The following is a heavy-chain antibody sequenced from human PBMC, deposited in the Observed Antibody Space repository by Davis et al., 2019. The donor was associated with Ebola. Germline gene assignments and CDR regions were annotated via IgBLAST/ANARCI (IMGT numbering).Heavy chain of an antibody. CDR1: GFTFSTYS. Sequence: GESLKISCAASGFTFSTYSMSWVRQAPGKALEWVSSISSDSDYIYYADSAKGRFTISRDNAKNSLYLQMNSLRAEDTAVYYCAKDVRIDYYDSSGYYLFDYWGQGTLVTVSS. D-gene: IGHD3-22*01. CDR3: AKDVRIDYYDSSGYYLFDY. J-gene: IGHJ4*02. CDR2: ISSDSDYI. V-gene: IGHV3-21*04.